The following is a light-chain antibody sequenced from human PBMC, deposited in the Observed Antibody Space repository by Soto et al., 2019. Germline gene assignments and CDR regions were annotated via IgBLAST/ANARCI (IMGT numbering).Light chain of an antibody. CDR3: QYYDSSLSVL. V-gene: IGLV1-40*01. CDR2: GNS. J-gene: IGLJ2*01. CDR1: SSNIGAGYD. Sequence: QSVLTQPPSVSGAPRQRVTISCTGSSSNIGAGYDVHWYQQLPGTAPKLLIYGNSNRPSGVPDRFSGSKSGTSASLAITGLQAEDEADYYCQYYDSSLSVLFGGGTQLTVL.